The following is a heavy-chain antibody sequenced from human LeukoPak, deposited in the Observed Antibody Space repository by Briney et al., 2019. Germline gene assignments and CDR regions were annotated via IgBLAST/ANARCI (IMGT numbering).Heavy chain of an antibody. J-gene: IGHJ4*02. CDR1: GGPISSYH. CDR3: AAYQQQLAFDY. CDR2: IYSSGDT. V-gene: IGHV4-4*07. D-gene: IGHD6-13*01. Sequence: SETLSLTCTVSGGPISSYHWSWIRQPAGKGLEWIGRIYSSGDTNYNPSLKSRVTMSIDTSKKQFSLNLSSVTAADTAVYYCAAYQQQLAFDYWGQGTLVTVSS.